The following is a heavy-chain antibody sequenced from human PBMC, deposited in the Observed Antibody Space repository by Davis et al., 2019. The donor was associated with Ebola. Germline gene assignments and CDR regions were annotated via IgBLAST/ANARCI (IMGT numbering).Heavy chain of an antibody. D-gene: IGHD6-6*01. CDR1: GFTFSGSA. Sequence: GESLKISCAASGFTFSGSAMHWVRQASGKGLEWVGRIRSKANSYATAYAASVKGRFTISRDDSKNTAYLQMNSLKTEDTAVYYCTSHARARPIDYWGQGTLVTVSS. J-gene: IGHJ4*02. V-gene: IGHV3-73*01. CDR3: TSHARARPIDY. CDR2: IRSKANSYAT.